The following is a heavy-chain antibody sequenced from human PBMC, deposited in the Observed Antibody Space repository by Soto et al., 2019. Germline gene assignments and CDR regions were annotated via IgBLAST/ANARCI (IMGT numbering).Heavy chain of an antibody. CDR2: ISWVGGST. CDR3: AKGINGYCSGGSCYAIPYYYYYYGMDV. J-gene: IGHJ6*02. Sequence: GGSLRLSCAASGFTFDDYTMHWVRQAPGKGLGWVSRISWVGGSTYYADSVKGRFTISRDNSKNSLYLQMNSLRTEDTALYYCAKGINGYCSGGSCYAIPYYYYYYGMDVWGQGTTVTVSS. D-gene: IGHD2-15*01. V-gene: IGHV3-43*01. CDR1: GFTFDDYT.